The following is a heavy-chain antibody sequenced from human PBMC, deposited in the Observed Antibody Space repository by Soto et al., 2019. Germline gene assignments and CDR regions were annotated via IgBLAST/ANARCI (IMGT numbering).Heavy chain of an antibody. CDR3: AREGGGYRFDH. V-gene: IGHV4-59*01. D-gene: IGHD3-16*02. CDR1: VSFGTYY. Sequence: QVQLQESGPGLVQPSETLSLTCVGVSFGTYYWSWIRQPPGKGLEWLGYIFSSEHFKYNPPLRSRLTISVDPSNNHVSLRLTSVTSADTACSYCAREGGGYRFDHWGQGTLVTVSS. J-gene: IGHJ4*02. CDR2: IFSSEHF.